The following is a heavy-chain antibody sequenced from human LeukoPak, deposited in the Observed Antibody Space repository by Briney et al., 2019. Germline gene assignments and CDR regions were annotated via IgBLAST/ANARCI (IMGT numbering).Heavy chain of an antibody. CDR1: GFTFSSYA. J-gene: IGHJ4*02. V-gene: IGHV3-23*01. CDR2: VSGSGGRT. CDR3: ARDPRSIAVAGAFDY. D-gene: IGHD6-19*01. Sequence: PGGSLRLSCAASGFTFSSYAMSWIRQAPGKGLEWVSGVSGSGGRTHYADSVKGRFTISRDSSKNTLNIQMNSLRAEDTAVYYCARDPRSIAVAGAFDYWGQGTLVTVSS.